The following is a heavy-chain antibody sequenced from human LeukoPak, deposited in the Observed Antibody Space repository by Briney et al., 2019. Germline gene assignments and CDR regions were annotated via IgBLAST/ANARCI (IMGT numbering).Heavy chain of an antibody. CDR3: ARGTMVRGAPTLDY. Sequence: SETLSLTCTVSGGSISSYYWSWIRQPPGKGLEWIGYIYYSGSTNYSPSLKSRVTISVDTSKNQFSLKLSSVTAADTAVYYCARGTMVRGAPTLDYWGQGTLVTVSS. V-gene: IGHV4-59*01. CDR2: IYYSGST. CDR1: GGSISSYY. D-gene: IGHD3-10*01. J-gene: IGHJ4*02.